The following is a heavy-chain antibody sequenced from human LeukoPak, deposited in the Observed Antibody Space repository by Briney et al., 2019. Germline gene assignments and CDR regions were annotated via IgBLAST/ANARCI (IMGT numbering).Heavy chain of an antibody. V-gene: IGHV3-21*04. CDR2: ITTSSTYM. Sequence: PGGSLRLSCAASGFTFSAYNMNWVRRTPGKGLEWVSSITTSSTYMFYADSVRGRFTISRDNAENSLYLQMNSLRAEDTAVYYCAKNGDRGAYCSGGSCYPYYYYYMDVWGKGTTVTISS. J-gene: IGHJ6*03. CDR1: GFTFSAYN. CDR3: AKNGDRGAYCSGGSCYPYYYYYMDV. D-gene: IGHD2-15*01.